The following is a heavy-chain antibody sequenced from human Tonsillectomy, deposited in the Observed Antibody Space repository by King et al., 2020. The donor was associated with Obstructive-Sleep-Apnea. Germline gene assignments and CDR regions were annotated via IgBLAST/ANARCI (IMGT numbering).Heavy chain of an antibody. V-gene: IGHV4-59*08. D-gene: IGHD6-13*01. J-gene: IGHJ5*02. CDR3: ARHTAGAAAVWFDP. CDR1: GGSISSYY. Sequence: VQLQESGPGLVKPSETLSLTCTVSGGSISSYYWSWIRQPPGKGLEWIGYIYYSGSTNYNPSPKSRVTISVDTSKNQFSLKLSSVTAADTAVYYCARHTAGAAAVWFDPWGQGTLVTVSS. CDR2: IYYSGST.